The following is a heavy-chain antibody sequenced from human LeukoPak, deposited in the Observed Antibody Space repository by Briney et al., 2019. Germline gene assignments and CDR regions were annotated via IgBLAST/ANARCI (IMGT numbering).Heavy chain of an antibody. V-gene: IGHV1-2*02. J-gene: IGHJ4*02. CDR2: INPNSGGT. D-gene: IGHD6-6*01. CDR3: ARELEYSSSSHFDY. CDR1: GYTFTGYY. Sequence: ASVKVSCKASGYTFTGYYIHWVRQAPGQGLEWMAWINPNSGGTNIAQKFQGRVTMTRDTSTRTAFMELSRLTSDDTAVYYCARELEYSSSSHFDYWGQGTLVTVSS.